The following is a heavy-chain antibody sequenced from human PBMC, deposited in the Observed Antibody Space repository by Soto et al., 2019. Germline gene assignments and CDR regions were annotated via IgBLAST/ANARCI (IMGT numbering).Heavy chain of an antibody. D-gene: IGHD5-18*01. V-gene: IGHV3-66*01. CDR1: GFTVSSNY. CDR3: ARSGKSSYGYFFFDY. J-gene: IGHJ4*02. CDR2: IYSGGST. Sequence: EVQLVESGGGLVQPGGSLRLSCAASGFTVSSNYMSWVRQAPGKGLEWVSVIYSGGSTYYADSVKGRFTISRDNSKNTLYLQMNSLRAEDTAVYYCARSGKSSYGYFFFDYWGQGTLVTVSS.